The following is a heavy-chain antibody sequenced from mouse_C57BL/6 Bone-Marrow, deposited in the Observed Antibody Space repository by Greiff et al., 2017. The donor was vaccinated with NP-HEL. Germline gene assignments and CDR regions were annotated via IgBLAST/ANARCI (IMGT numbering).Heavy chain of an antibody. D-gene: IGHD4-1*01. V-gene: IGHV7-3*01. J-gene: IGHJ2*01. CDR3: ARSPYWDVGVDY. CDR1: GFTFTDYY. CDR2: IRNKANGYTT. Sequence: EVQLVESGGGLVQPGGSLSLSCAASGFTFTDYYMSWVRQPPGKALEWLGFIRNKANGYTTEYSASVKGRFTISRDNSQSILYLQMNALRAEDSATYYCARSPYWDVGVDYWGQGTTLTVSS.